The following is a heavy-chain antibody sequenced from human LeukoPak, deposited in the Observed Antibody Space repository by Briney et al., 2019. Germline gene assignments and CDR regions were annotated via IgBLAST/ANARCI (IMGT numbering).Heavy chain of an antibody. CDR2: ISTSSNTI. J-gene: IGHJ6*02. D-gene: IGHD3-10*01. CDR1: GFTFSSYN. V-gene: IGHV3-48*01. Sequence: GGSLRLSCAASGFTFSSYNMNWVRQAPGKGLGWVSYISTSSNTIYYADSVKGRFTISRDNAKNSLYLQMNDLRAEDTAVYYCARVGSYGMDVWGQGTTVTVSS. CDR3: ARVGSYGMDV.